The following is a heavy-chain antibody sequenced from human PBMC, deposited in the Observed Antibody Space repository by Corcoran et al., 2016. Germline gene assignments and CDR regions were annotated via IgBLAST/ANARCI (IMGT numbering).Heavy chain of an antibody. Sequence: QVQLQQWGAGLLKPSETLSLTCAVYGGSFSGYYWSWIRQPPGKGLEWIGEINHSGSTNYNPSLKSRVTISVDTSKNQFSLKLSSVTAADTAVYYCARGPRRGGSGSYGFDYWGQGTLVTVSS. J-gene: IGHJ4*02. V-gene: IGHV4-34*01. CDR3: ARGPRRGGSGSYGFDY. D-gene: IGHD3-10*01. CDR2: INHSGST. CDR1: GGSFSGYY.